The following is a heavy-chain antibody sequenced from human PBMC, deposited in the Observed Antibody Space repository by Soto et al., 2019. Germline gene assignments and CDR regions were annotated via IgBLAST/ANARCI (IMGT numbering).Heavy chain of an antibody. CDR3: TTGIYYDILTGYHNVAY. D-gene: IGHD3-9*01. CDR2: IKSKTDGGTA. Sequence: GSLRLSCVASGFNLSHPWMTWVRQAAGKGLEWVGRIKSKTDGGTADYAAPVKGRATISRDDSKNTVYLQMNSLKTEDTAVYYCTTGIYYDILTGYHNVAYWGQGALVTVSS. V-gene: IGHV3-15*01. J-gene: IGHJ4*02. CDR1: GFNLSHPW.